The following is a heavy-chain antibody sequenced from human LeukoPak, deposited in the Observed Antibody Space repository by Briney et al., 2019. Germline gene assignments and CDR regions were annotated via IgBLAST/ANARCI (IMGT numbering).Heavy chain of an antibody. V-gene: IGHV3-30*18. CDR2: ISYDGSNK. CDR1: GFTFSSYG. J-gene: IGHJ4*02. CDR3: AKEQGYTGWLTTGH. D-gene: IGHD6-19*01. Sequence: GGSLRLSCAASGFTFSSYGMHWVRQAPGKGLEWVAVISYDGSNKYYADSVRGRFTISRDNSKNMVYLQMNSLRAEDTAVYYCAKEQGYTGWLTTGHWGQGALVTVSS.